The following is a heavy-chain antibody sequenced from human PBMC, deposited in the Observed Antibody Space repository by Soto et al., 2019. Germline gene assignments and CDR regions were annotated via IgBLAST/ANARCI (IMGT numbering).Heavy chain of an antibody. Sequence: ASVKLSCKASGYTFTSYDINWVRQATGQGLEWMGWMSPNSGNTGYAQKFQGRVTMTRNTSISTAYMELSSLRPEDTAVYYCARGPITIFGGEGRGNWFDPWGQGTLVTVSS. D-gene: IGHD3-3*01. V-gene: IGHV1-8*01. CDR2: MSPNSGNT. CDR3: ARGPITIFGGEGRGNWFDP. J-gene: IGHJ5*02. CDR1: GYTFTSYD.